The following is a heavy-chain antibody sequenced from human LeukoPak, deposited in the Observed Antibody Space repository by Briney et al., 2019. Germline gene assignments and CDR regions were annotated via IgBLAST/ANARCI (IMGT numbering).Heavy chain of an antibody. V-gene: IGHV4-39*01. CDR3: ASLRGSTGFLDH. D-gene: IGHD3-16*01. CDR1: GDSITTTTYL. J-gene: IGHJ4*02. Sequence: SETLSLTCSVSGDSITTTTYLWGWVRQTPGKGLEWIGSVFFGGSTYYNPSLKSRVTVSVDTSTSQFSLRLTSVTAADAALYYCASLRGSTGFLDHWGQGTLVAVSS. CDR2: VFFGGST.